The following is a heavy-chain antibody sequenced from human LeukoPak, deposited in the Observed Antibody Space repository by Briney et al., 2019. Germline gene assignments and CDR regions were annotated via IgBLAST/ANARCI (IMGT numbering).Heavy chain of an antibody. J-gene: IGHJ5*02. D-gene: IGHD3-3*01. Sequence: ASVKVSCKASGYTFTDYYMHWVRQAPGQGLEWMGWSNPNNGDTNYAQKFQGRVTMTTDTSTSTAYMELRSLRSDDTAVYYCARPGGAYDFWSGYPFDPWGQGTLVTVSS. CDR3: ARPGGAYDFWSGYPFDP. CDR1: GYTFTDYY. V-gene: IGHV1-2*02. CDR2: SNPNNGDT.